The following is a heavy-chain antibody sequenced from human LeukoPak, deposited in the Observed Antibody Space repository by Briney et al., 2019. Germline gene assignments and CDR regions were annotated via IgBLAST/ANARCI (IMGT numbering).Heavy chain of an antibody. Sequence: LPGGSLRLSCAASGFTFSSYAMNWVRQAPGRGLEWVSGFSGSGGTTYYADSVKGRFTISRDNSKNTLYLQMNSLRAEDTAAYYCAKNLGTYGDNESVHAFDIWGQGTMVTVPS. CDR1: GFTFSSYA. D-gene: IGHD4-17*01. J-gene: IGHJ3*02. V-gene: IGHV3-23*01. CDR2: FSGSGGTT. CDR3: AKNLGTYGDNESVHAFDI.